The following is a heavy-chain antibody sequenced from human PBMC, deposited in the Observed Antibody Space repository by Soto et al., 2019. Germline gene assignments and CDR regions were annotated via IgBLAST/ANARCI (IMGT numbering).Heavy chain of an antibody. CDR2: IYSGGST. J-gene: IGHJ4*02. CDR1: GFTVSSNY. Sequence: GGSLRLSCAASGFTVSSNYMSWVRQAPGKGLEWVSVIYSGGSTYYADSVKGRFTISRDNSKNTLYLQMNSLRAEDTAVYYCATIAAAGKVVDYWAQGTLVTGSS. CDR3: ATIAAAGKVVDY. V-gene: IGHV3-53*01. D-gene: IGHD6-13*01.